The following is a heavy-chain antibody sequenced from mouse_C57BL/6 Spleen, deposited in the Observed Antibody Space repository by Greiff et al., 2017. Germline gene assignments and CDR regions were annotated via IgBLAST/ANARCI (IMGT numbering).Heavy chain of an antibody. CDR1: GYTFTSYW. Sequence: QVQLQQPGAELVKPGASVKLSCKASGYTFTSYWMQWVKQRPGQGLEWIGEIDPSDSYTNYNQKFKGKATLTVDTSSSTAHMQLSRLTSEDSAVYYCARPVYDGYYPFDYWGQGTTLTVSS. J-gene: IGHJ2*01. CDR2: IDPSDSYT. D-gene: IGHD2-3*01. CDR3: ARPVYDGYYPFDY. V-gene: IGHV1-50*01.